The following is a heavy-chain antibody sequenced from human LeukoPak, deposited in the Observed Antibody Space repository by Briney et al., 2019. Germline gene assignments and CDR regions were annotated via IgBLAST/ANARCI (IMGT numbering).Heavy chain of an antibody. V-gene: IGHV3-23*01. D-gene: IGHD3/OR15-3a*01. Sequence: PGGSLRLSCAASGFTISSYAMSWVRQAPGKGLEWVGLIRDSGEAFYADFVRGRFAISRDESENTLYLQMNSLRVEDTAVYFCARDRAALQDWVEFDPWGQGTPVIVSS. CDR1: GFTISSYA. J-gene: IGHJ5*02. CDR3: ARDRAALQDWVEFDP. CDR2: IRDSGEA.